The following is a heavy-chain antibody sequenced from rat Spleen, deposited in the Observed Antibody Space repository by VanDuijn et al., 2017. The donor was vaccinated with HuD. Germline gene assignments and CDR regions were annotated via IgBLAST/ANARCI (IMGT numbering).Heavy chain of an antibody. CDR1: GFTFSTAW. Sequence: EVQVLESGGGLVRPGNSLKLSCVTSGFTFSTAWMYWYRQFPEKRLEWVARIKAKSNNYATDYTESVKGRLPLSRDDSKSSIYLQMNNLKEEDTAIYYCAWPSDWGQGVMVTVSS. CDR2: IKAKSNNYAT. J-gene: IGHJ2*01. V-gene: IGHV6-6*01. CDR3: AWPSD.